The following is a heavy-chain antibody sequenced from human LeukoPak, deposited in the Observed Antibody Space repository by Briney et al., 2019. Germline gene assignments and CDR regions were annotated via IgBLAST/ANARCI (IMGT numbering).Heavy chain of an antibody. CDR3: ARAPALYPRIAAAKLGFDY. V-gene: IGHV5-51*01. J-gene: IGHJ4*02. Sequence: PGESLKISCKGSGYSFTSYWIGWVRQMPGKGLEWMGIIYPGDSDTRYSPSFQGQVTISADKSISTAYLQWSSLKASDTAMYYCARAPALYPRIAAAKLGFDYWGQGTLVTVSS. CDR1: GYSFTSYW. CDR2: IYPGDSDT. D-gene: IGHD6-13*01.